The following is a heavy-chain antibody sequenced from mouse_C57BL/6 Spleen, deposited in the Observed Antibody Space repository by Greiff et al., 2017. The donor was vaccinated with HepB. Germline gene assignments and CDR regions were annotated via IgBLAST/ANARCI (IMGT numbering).Heavy chain of an antibody. CDR2: IYPGDGDT. CDR1: GYAFSSSW. J-gene: IGHJ3*01. V-gene: IGHV1-82*01. Sequence: QVQLQQSGPELVKPGASVKISCKASGYAFSSSWMNWVKQRPGKGLEWIGRIYPGDGDTNYNGKFKGKATLTADKSSSTAYMQLSSLTSEDSAVYFCARWEYDYGGGIAYGGQGTLVTVSA. D-gene: IGHD2-4*01. CDR3: ARWEYDYGGGIAY.